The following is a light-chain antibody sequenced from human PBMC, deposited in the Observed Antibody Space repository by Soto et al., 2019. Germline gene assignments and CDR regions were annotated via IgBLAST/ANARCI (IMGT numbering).Light chain of an antibody. CDR1: QSISSY. Sequence: DIQMTQSPSSLSASVGDRVTITCRASQSISSYLHWYQQKPGKAPKLLINVASTLQSGVPSRFGGSGSGTDFTLAITSLQPEDFATYYCQQSSSTPQTFGGGTKVDIK. J-gene: IGKJ4*01. CDR3: QQSSSTPQT. CDR2: VAS. V-gene: IGKV1-39*01.